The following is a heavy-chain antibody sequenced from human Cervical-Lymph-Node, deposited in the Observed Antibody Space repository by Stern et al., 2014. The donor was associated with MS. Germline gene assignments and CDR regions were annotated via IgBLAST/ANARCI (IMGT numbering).Heavy chain of an antibody. CDR2: VIPIFGTA. Sequence: VQLVQSGAEVKKPGSSVKVSCKASGGTFSSYAISWVRQAPGQGLEWMGGVIPIFGTANYAQKFQGRVTITADESTSTAYMELSSLRSEDTAVYYCARGKANRGTWIQIWDYWGQGTLVTVSS. V-gene: IGHV1-69*01. J-gene: IGHJ4*02. CDR1: GGTFSSYA. CDR3: ARGKANRGTWIQIWDY. D-gene: IGHD5-18*01.